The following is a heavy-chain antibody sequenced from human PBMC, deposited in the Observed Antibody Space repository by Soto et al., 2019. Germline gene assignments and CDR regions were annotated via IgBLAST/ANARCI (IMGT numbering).Heavy chain of an antibody. J-gene: IGHJ2*01. V-gene: IGHV4-34*01. Sequence: SETLSLTSAVYGGSFSGYYWSWIRQPPGKGLEWIGEINHSGSTSFNPSLKSRVSISVDTSKKQFSLKLTSVTAADTAVYYCAAHLKTTVTAYWYFDLWGRGTLVTVSS. CDR1: GGSFSGYY. D-gene: IGHD4-17*01. CDR3: AAHLKTTVTAYWYFDL. CDR2: INHSGST.